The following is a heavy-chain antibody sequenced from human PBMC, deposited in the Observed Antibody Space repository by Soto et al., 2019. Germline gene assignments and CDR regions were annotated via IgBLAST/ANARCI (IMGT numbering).Heavy chain of an antibody. CDR1: GFTFSSYG. Sequence: QVQLVESGGGVVQPGRSLRLSCAASGFTFSSYGMHWVRQAPGKGLEWVAVISYDGSNKYYADSVKGRFTISRDNSKNTLYLQMNSLRAEDTAVYYCAKDSXXXXXXXGSXXFDLWGRGTLVTVSS. V-gene: IGHV3-30*18. J-gene: IGHJ2*01. CDR3: AKDSXXXXXXXGSXXFDL. CDR2: ISYDGSNK.